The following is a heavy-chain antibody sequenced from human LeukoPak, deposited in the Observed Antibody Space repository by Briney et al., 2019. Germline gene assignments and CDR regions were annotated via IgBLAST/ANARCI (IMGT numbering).Heavy chain of an antibody. CDR1: GFTFSSFA. D-gene: IGHD5-12*01. CDR2: ISYDGANK. Sequence: PGRSLRLSCAASGFTFSSFAMHWVRQAPGKGLEWVAVISYDGANKYYADSVKGRFTISRDDSKNTLYLQMNSLRAEDTAVYYCAREFRRGYDAFDIWGQGTMVTVSS. CDR3: AREFRRGYDAFDI. J-gene: IGHJ3*02. V-gene: IGHV3-30-3*01.